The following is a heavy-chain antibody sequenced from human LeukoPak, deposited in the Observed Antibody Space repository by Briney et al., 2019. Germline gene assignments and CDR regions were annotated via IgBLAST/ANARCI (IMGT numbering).Heavy chain of an antibody. CDR1: GFTFTNYW. CDR2: IKQDGSEK. V-gene: IGHV3-7*01. J-gene: IGHJ4*02. D-gene: IGHD6-19*01. Sequence: PGGSLRLSCAASGFTFTNYWMNWVRQAPGKGLEWVANIKQDGSEKYYVDSVKGRFTISRDNAKNSLYLQVNSLRAEDTAVYYCASKQWLVSDFDYWGQGTLVTVSS. CDR3: ASKQWLVSDFDY.